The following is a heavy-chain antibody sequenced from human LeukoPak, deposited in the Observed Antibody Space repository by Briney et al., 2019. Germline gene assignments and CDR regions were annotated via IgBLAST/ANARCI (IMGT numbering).Heavy chain of an antibody. J-gene: IGHJ5*02. CDR3: AQNVRGATQNWFDP. D-gene: IGHD3-10*01. CDR2: ISYSGSA. Sequence: SETLPLTCTVSGGSISTYYWSWIRQPPGKGLEWIGYISYSGSAIYNPSLQSRVTMSVDTSKNQFSLRLSSVTAADTAVYYCAQNVRGATQNWFDPWGQGTLVTVSS. V-gene: IGHV4-59*08. CDR1: GGSISTYY.